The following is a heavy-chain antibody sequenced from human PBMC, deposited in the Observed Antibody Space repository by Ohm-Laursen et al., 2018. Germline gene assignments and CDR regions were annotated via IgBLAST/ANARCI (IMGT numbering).Heavy chain of an antibody. J-gene: IGHJ6*02. CDR1: GFTFSNAW. CDR3: ARGGYYYYGMDV. Sequence: SLRLSCAASGFTFSNAWMTWVRQAPGKGPEWVSAVSGSGGSTYYADSVEGRFTISRDNAKNTLYLQMNSLRAEDTAVYYCARGGYYYYGMDVWGQGTTVTVSS. V-gene: IGHV3-23*01. CDR2: VSGSGGST.